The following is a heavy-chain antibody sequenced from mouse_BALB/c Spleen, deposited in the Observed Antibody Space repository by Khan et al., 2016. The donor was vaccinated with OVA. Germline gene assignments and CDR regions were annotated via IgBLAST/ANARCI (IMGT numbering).Heavy chain of an antibody. CDR3: ASPLYYYGYAMDY. Sequence: QVQLKESGPGLVQPSQSLSITCTVSGLSLTNYGIHWVRQSPGRGLEWLGVIWSGGTTDYNAPFISRLSIIKDNSKSQVFFKMNSLQANDTAIYXYASPLYYYGYAMDYWGQGTSVTVSS. CDR1: GLSLTNYG. D-gene: IGHD1-1*01. J-gene: IGHJ4*01. CDR2: IWSGGTT. V-gene: IGHV2-2*02.